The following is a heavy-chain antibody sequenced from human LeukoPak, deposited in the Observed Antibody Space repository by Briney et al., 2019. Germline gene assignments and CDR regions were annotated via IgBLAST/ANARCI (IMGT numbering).Heavy chain of an antibody. CDR2: FDPEDGET. Sequence: ASVKVSCKVSGYILTELSMHWVRQAPGKGLEWLGGFDPEDGETIYAQKFQGRVTMTEDTSTDTAYMELSSLRSEDTAVYYCATFGRVVVTAFDYWGQGTLVTVSS. J-gene: IGHJ4*02. D-gene: IGHD2-15*01. CDR3: ATFGRVVVTAFDY. V-gene: IGHV1-24*01. CDR1: GYILTELS.